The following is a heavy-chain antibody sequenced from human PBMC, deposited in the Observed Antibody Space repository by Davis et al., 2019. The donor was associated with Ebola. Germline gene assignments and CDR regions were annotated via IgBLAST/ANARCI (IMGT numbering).Heavy chain of an antibody. CDR3: ARGWLPNYFDY. CDR2: ISSSSNYI. V-gene: IGHV3-21*01. J-gene: IGHJ4*02. CDR1: GFTFSTYT. Sequence: GESLKISCAASGFTFSTYTMIWVRQAPGKGLEWVSSISSSSNYIDYADSVKGRFTISRDNSKNTLYLQMNSLRAEDTAVYYCARGWLPNYFDYWGQGTLVTVSS. D-gene: IGHD5-12*01.